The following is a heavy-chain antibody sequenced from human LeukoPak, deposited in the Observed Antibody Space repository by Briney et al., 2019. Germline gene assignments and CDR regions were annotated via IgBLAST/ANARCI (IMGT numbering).Heavy chain of an antibody. V-gene: IGHV3-66*02. D-gene: IGHD1-1*01. Sequence: GGSLRLACAASGFTVSNNYMSWVRQAPGKRLEWVSVIYNCGSTYYADSVKGRFTISRDNSKNTLYLQMNSLRAEDTAVYYCARGTDWFDPWGQGTLVTVSS. CDR1: GFTVSNNY. J-gene: IGHJ5*02. CDR2: IYNCGST. CDR3: ARGTDWFDP.